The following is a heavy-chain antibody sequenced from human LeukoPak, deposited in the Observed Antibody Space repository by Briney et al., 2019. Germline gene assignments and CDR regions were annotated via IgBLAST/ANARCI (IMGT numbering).Heavy chain of an antibody. CDR3: ARSDIVLMVYAS. V-gene: IGHV1-69*05. CDR1: GGTFSSYA. D-gene: IGHD2-8*01. J-gene: IGHJ5*02. CDR2: IIPIFGTA. Sequence: ASVTVSCKASGGTFSSYAISWVRQAPGQGLEWMGGIIPIFGTANYAQKFQGRVTITTDESTSTAYMELSSLRSEDTAVYYCARSDIVLMVYASWGQGTLVTVSS.